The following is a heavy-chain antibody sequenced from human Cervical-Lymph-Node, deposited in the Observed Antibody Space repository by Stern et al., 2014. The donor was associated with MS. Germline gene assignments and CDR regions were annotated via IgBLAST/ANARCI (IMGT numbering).Heavy chain of an antibody. J-gene: IGHJ4*02. V-gene: IGHV1-69*01. Sequence: QMQLVQSGAEVKKPGSSVKVSCKASGGTFSSYEITWVRQAPGQGLEWMGGIIPTFETPTYAQKFQDRVTIAADESTSTAYMELSSLKSEDTAIYFCARAYTYYSNSAGYWGQGTLVTVSS. CDR3: ARAYTYYSNSAGY. CDR2: IIPTFETP. D-gene: IGHD3-10*01. CDR1: GGTFSSYE.